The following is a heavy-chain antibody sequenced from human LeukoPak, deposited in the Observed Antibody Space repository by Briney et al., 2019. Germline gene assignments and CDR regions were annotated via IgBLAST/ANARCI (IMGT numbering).Heavy chain of an antibody. CDR2: ISGSGGST. CDR3: AKPTLNYYDSSGYYSVGAFDI. J-gene: IGHJ3*02. D-gene: IGHD3-22*01. CDR1: GFTFSSYA. V-gene: IGHV3-23*01. Sequence: GGSLRLSCAASGFTFSSYAMSWVRQAPGKGLEWVSAISGSGGSTYYADSVKGRFTISRDNSKNTLYLQMNSLRAEDTAVYYCAKPTLNYYDSSGYYSVGAFDIWGQGTMVTVSS.